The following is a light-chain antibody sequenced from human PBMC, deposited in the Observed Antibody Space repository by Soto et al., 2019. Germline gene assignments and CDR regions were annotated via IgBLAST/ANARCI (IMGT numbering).Light chain of an antibody. V-gene: IGKV4-1*01. CDR3: QHYYSSPLT. J-gene: IGKJ4*01. CDR1: QSGLSSSNNKNY. CDR2: WAS. Sequence: DIVMTQSPDSLSVSLGERATINCKSSQSGLSSSNNKNYLAWYQQKPGQPPKVVIYWASTRGSGVPDRFSGSGSGTDFTLTISSLQAEDVAVYYCQHYYSSPLTFGGGNKVDIK.